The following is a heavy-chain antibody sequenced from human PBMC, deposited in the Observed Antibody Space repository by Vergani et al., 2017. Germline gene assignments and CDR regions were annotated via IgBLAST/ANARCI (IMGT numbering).Heavy chain of an antibody. D-gene: IGHD3-3*01. J-gene: IGHJ3*02. CDR2: ISYSGST. CDR1: GGSISSSTYY. Sequence: QVQLQESGPGPVKPSETLSLTCTVSGGSISSSTYYWGWIRQPPGKGLEWIGSISYSGSTYYNPSLKSRVTISVHTSKNQFSLKLSFVTAADTAVYYWARQVFWSGYFHPDAFDIWGQGTMVTGSS. V-gene: IGHV4-39*01. CDR3: ARQVFWSGYFHPDAFDI.